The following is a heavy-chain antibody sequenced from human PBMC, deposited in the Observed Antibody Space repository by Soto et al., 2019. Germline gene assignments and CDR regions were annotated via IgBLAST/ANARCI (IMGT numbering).Heavy chain of an antibody. J-gene: IGHJ6*02. D-gene: IGHD2-15*01. CDR2: INHSGST. V-gene: IGHV4-34*01. Sequence: SETLSLTCAVYGGSFSGYYWSWTRQPPGKGLEWIGEINHSGSTNYNPSLKSRVTISVDTSKNQFSLKLSSVTAADTAVYYCARGWVVTPRYYYYYYGMDVWGQGTTVTVSS. CDR1: GGSFSGYY. CDR3: ARGWVVTPRYYYYYYGMDV.